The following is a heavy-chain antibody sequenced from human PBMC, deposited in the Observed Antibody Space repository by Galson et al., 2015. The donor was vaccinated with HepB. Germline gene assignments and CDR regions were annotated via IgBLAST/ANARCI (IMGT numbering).Heavy chain of an antibody. CDR2: INGRGSTR. V-gene: IGHV3-23*01. CDR1: GFIFRHHA. CDR3: VKEGSWFGGDWFNP. Sequence: SLRLSCAGSGFIFRHHAMAWIRQAPGKGLEWVSGINGRGSTRSYSDAVKGRFSISRDNSKDTVFLQMDDLRAEDTAVYYCVKEGSWFGGDWFNPWGQGALVTVS. J-gene: IGHJ5*02. D-gene: IGHD3-16*01.